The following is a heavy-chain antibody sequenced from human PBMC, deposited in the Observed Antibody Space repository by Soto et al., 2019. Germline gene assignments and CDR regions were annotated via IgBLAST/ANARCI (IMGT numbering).Heavy chain of an antibody. Sequence: PGGSLRLSCAASGFTFSSYAMHWVRQAPGKGLEWVAVISYDGSNKYYADSVKGRFTISRDNSKNTLYLQMNSLRAEDTAVYYCARXLVRTAMVTVYYYYGMDVWGQGTTVTVSS. V-gene: IGHV3-30-3*01. CDR3: ARXLVRTAMVTVYYYYGMDV. CDR2: ISYDGSNK. J-gene: IGHJ6*02. CDR1: GFTFSSYA. D-gene: IGHD5-18*01.